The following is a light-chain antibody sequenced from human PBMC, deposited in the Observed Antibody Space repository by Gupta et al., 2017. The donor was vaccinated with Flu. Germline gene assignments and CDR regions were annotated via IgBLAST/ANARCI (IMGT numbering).Light chain of an antibody. V-gene: IGLV1-47*01. Sequence: QSVLTQPPSASGTPGQRVTISCSGGSSNIGSNHVYWYQQHAGTAPKLLSYRNNQRPSGVPDRFSGSKSGTSASLAISGLRSEDEAVYYCAAWDDSLSGVVFGGGTKLTVL. CDR1: SSNIGSNH. J-gene: IGLJ2*01. CDR2: RNN. CDR3: AAWDDSLSGVV.